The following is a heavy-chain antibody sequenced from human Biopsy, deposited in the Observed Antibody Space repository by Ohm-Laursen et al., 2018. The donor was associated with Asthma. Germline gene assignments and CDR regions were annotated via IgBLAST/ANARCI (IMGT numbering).Heavy chain of an antibody. J-gene: IGHJ6*02. CDR1: GYTFNSAG. V-gene: IGHV1-18*01. CDR2: ISVYNGNT. Sequence: ASVKVSCKTSGYTFNSAGITWVRQAPGQGLEWMGWISVYNGNTKVAQKLQDRVTMISDTSTSTAYMELKSLRSDDTAVYFCARAVDYSHYYGIDVWGQGTTVTVS. D-gene: IGHD3-10*01. CDR3: ARAVDYSHYYGIDV.